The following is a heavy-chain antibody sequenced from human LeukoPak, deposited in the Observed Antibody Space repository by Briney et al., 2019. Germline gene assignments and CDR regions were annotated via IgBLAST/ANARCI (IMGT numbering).Heavy chain of an antibody. D-gene: IGHD3-16*02. V-gene: IGHV3-13*01. CDR3: ARASGRGVIAKHHMDV. CDR1: GFPFSSYD. J-gene: IGHJ6*03. CDR2: IGTAGDT. Sequence: GGSLRLSCAASGFPFSSYDMHWVRQATGKGPEWVSAIGTAGDTYYPGSVKGRFTISRENAKNSLYLQMNSLRAGDTAVYYCARASGRGVIAKHHMDVWGKGTTVTISS.